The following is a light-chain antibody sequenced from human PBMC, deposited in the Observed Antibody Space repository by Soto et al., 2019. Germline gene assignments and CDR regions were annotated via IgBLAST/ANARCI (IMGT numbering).Light chain of an antibody. V-gene: IGKV3-15*01. CDR1: QSVSNN. CDR3: QQYNSYWT. CDR2: GAS. J-gene: IGKJ1*01. Sequence: EIPMTQSPATLSVCPGERATLSFRASQSVSNNLAWYQQKSGQAPRLLIFGASTRATGIPARFSGSGSGTEFTLTLSSLQPDDFATYYCQQYNSYWTFGQGTKVDIK.